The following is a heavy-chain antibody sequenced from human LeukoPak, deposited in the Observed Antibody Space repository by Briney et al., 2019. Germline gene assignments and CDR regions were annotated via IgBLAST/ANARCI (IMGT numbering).Heavy chain of an antibody. V-gene: IGHV4-34*01. Sequence: SETLSLTCAVYGGSFSGYYWSWIRQPPGKGLEWIGVINHSGSTNYNPSLKSRVTISVDTSKNQFSLKLSSVTAADTAVYYCARGVGVRYFDWLPRGTWFDPWGQGTLVTVSS. CDR2: INHSGST. CDR1: GGSFSGYY. CDR3: ARGVGVRYFDWLPRGTWFDP. J-gene: IGHJ5*02. D-gene: IGHD3-9*01.